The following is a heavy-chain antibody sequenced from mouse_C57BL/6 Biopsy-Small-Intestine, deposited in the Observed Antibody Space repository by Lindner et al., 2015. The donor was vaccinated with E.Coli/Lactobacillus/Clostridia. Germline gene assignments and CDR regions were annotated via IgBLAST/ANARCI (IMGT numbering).Heavy chain of an antibody. J-gene: IGHJ4*01. CDR1: GFTFNSYA. CDR3: VRDRSDSSGYPYAMDY. V-gene: IGHV10-3*01. CDR2: IRSKSSNFAT. Sequence: VQLQESGGGLVQPKGSLKLSCAAPGFTFNSYAMHWVRQAPGKGLEWVARIRSKSSNFATYYADSVKDRFTISRDDSQSMLYLQMNNLKTEDTAMYYCVRDRSDSSGYPYAMDYWGQGTSVTVSS. D-gene: IGHD3-2*02.